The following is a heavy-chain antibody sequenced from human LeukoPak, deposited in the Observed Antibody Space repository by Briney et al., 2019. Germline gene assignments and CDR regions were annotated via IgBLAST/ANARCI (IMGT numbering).Heavy chain of an antibody. V-gene: IGHV4-38-2*01. CDR2: IYHSGST. J-gene: IGHJ4*02. CDR3: ARTYSSSSFFDC. D-gene: IGHD6-6*01. CDR1: GYSISSGYY. Sequence: SETLSLTCAVSGYSISSGYYWGWIRQPPGKGLEWIGSIYHSGSTYYNPSLKSRVTISVDTSKNQFSLKLSSVTAADTAVYYCARTYSSSSFFDCWGQGTLVTVSS.